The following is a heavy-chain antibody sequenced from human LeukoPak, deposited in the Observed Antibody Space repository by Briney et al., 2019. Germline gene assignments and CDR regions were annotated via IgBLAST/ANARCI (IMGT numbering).Heavy chain of an antibody. J-gene: IGHJ4*02. CDR2: IYYSGST. V-gene: IGHV4-59*11. CDR3: ARAGGSGWYRYYFDY. Sequence: SETLSLTCTVSGGSISSHYWSWIRQPPGKGLEWIGYIYYSGSTNYNPSLKSRVTIPVDMSKNQFSLKLSSVTAADTAVYYCARAGGSGWYRYYFDYWGQGTLVTVSS. D-gene: IGHD6-19*01. CDR1: GGSISSHY.